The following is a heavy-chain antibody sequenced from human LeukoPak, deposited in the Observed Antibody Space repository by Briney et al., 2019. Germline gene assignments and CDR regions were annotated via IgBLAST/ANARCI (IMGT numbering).Heavy chain of an antibody. V-gene: IGHV3-7*03. D-gene: IGHD6-13*01. Sequence: GGSLRLSCAASGFTFSSYWMSWVRQAPGKGLEWVAYIKQDVTEKYYVDSVKGRFSISRDNAKNSLYLQMNSLRAEDTAVYYCAREKKSGSWYFDYWGQGTLVTVSS. CDR2: IKQDVTEK. J-gene: IGHJ4*02. CDR3: AREKKSGSWYFDY. CDR1: GFTFSSYW.